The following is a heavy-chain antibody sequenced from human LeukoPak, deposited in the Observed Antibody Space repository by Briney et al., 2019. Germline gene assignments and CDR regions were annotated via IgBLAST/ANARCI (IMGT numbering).Heavy chain of an antibody. CDR1: GGTFSSYA. CDR3: ARGGSDILTPNWFDP. Sequence: SVKVSCKASGGTFSSYAISWVRQAAGQGLEWKGGIIPIFGTPNYAQKFQGRVTIIADESTDTTYMELSSLRSEDTAVYYCARGGSDILTPNWFDPWGQGTLVTVSS. J-gene: IGHJ5*02. V-gene: IGHV1-69*13. D-gene: IGHD3-9*01. CDR2: IIPIFGTP.